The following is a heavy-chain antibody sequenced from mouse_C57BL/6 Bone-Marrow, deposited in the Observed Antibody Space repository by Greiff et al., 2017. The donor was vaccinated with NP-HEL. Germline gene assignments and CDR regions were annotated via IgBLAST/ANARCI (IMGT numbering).Heavy chain of an antibody. CDR1: GYSITSGYY. CDR2: ISYDGSN. Sequence: EVHLVESGPGLVKPSQSLSLTCSVTGYSITSGYYWNWIRQFPGNKLEWMGYISYDGSNNYNPSLKNRISITRDTSQNPFFLKLNSVTMEDTATDYCEINYYGSSYWYFDVWGTGTTVTVSA. V-gene: IGHV3-6*01. J-gene: IGHJ1*03. CDR3: EINYYGSSYWYFDV. D-gene: IGHD1-1*01.